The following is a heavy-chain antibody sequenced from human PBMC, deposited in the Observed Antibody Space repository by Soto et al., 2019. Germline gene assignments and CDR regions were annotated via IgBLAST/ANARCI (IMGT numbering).Heavy chain of an antibody. Sequence: QLQLQESGPGLVKPSETLSLTCTVSGGSISSSSYYWGWIGQPPGKGLEWIGSIYYSGSTYYNPSLKSRVTISVDTSKNHFSLKLSAVTAAATAVDYCASQMATIFEGWGQGTLVTVSS. V-gene: IGHV4-39*02. CDR2: IYYSGST. CDR1: GGSISSSSYY. D-gene: IGHD5-12*01. CDR3: ASQMATIFEG. J-gene: IGHJ4*02.